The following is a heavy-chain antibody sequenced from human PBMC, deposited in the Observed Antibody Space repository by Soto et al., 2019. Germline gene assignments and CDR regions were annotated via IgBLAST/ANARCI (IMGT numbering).Heavy chain of an antibody. J-gene: IGHJ4*02. V-gene: IGHV3-23*01. CDR2: ISGSGGST. Sequence: GGSLRLSCAASGFTFSSYAISWVRQAPGKGLGWVSAISGSGGSTYYADSVKGRFTISRDNSKNTLYLQMNSLRAEDTAVYYCTKANRYCSGANCFTFDYWGLGTLVTVSS. CDR3: TKANRYCSGANCFTFDY. D-gene: IGHD2-15*01. CDR1: GFTFSSYA.